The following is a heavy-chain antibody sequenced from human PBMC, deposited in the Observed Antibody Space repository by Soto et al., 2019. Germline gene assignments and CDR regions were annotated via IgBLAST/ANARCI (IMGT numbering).Heavy chain of an antibody. CDR2: ISSSSSYI. D-gene: IGHD2-2*01. Sequence: LRLSCAASGFTFSSYSMNWVRQAPGKGLEWVSSISSSSSYIYYADSVKGRLTISRDNAKNSLYLQMNSLRAEDTAVYYCAREGSTSDYYYYGMDVWGQGTTVTVSS. CDR3: AREGSTSDYYYYGMDV. V-gene: IGHV3-21*01. J-gene: IGHJ6*02. CDR1: GFTFSSYS.